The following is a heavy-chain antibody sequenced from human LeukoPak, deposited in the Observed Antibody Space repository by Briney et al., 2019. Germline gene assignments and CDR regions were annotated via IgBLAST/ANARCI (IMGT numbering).Heavy chain of an antibody. V-gene: IGHV3-20*04. CDR1: GFTFDDYG. J-gene: IGHJ4*02. CDR2: IHWNSGST. D-gene: IGHD3-22*01. Sequence: GGSLRLSCVASGFTFDDYGISWVRQAPGKGLEWVSRIHWNSGSTRYVDSVKGRFTISRDNAKNSLYLQMNSLRPEDTAFYYCARTSTYYYDSSGSGSLDYWGQGTLVTVSS. CDR3: ARTSTYYYDSSGSGSLDY.